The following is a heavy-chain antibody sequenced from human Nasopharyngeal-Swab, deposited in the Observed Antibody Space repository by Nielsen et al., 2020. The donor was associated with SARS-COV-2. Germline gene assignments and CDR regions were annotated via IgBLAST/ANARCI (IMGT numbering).Heavy chain of an antibody. J-gene: IGHJ4*02. CDR3: AREVVGGLVDS. CDR2: FSYSVIT. V-gene: IGHV4-59*12. CDR1: GDSISRYY. Sequence: SETLSLTCTVSGDSISRYYWGWIRQPPGKGLEWIGDFSYSVITHYNASLKSRVTISLDTSKNQFSLKLSSVTAADTGVYYCAREVVGGLVDSWGQGILVTVSS. D-gene: IGHD1-26*01.